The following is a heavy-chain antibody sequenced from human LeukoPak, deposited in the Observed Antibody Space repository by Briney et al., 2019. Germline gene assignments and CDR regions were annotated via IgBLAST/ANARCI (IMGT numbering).Heavy chain of an antibody. CDR2: IYYSGST. D-gene: IGHD1-26*01. J-gene: IGHJ6*03. V-gene: IGHV4-59*01. CDR1: GGSISTYY. Sequence: SETLSLTCTVSGGSISTYYWSWIRQPPGKGLEWIGYIYYSGSTNYNPSLKSRVTISVDTSKNQFSLKLSSVTAADTAVYYCARVIGWELLSYYYYMDVWGKGTTVTVSS. CDR3: ARVIGWELLSYYYYMDV.